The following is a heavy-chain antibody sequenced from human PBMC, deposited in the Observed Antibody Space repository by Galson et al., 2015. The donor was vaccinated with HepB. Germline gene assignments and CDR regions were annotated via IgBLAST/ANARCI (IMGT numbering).Heavy chain of an antibody. J-gene: IGHJ3*02. CDR2: ISAYNGNT. Sequence: SVKVSCKASDYTFTSYGISWVRQAPGQGLEWMGWISAYNGNTNYAQKLQGRVTMTTDTSTSTAYMELRSLRSDDTAVYYCARDVVGGQWLAYDAFDIWGQGTMVTVSS. D-gene: IGHD6-19*01. V-gene: IGHV1-18*01. CDR3: ARDVVGGQWLAYDAFDI. CDR1: DYTFTSYG.